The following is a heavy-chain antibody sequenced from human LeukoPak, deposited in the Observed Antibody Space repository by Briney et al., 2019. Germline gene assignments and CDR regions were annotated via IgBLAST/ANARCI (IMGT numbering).Heavy chain of an antibody. CDR2: ISWNSGSI. CDR1: GFTFDDYA. J-gene: IGHJ4*02. V-gene: IGHV3-9*01. Sequence: GGSLRLSCAASGFTFDDYAMHWVRQAPGKGLEWVSGISWNSGSIGYADSVKGRFTISRDNAKNSLYLQMNSLRAEDTALYYCAKGSGQYDSSVYFDYWGQGTLVTVSS. D-gene: IGHD3-22*01. CDR3: AKGSGQYDSSVYFDY.